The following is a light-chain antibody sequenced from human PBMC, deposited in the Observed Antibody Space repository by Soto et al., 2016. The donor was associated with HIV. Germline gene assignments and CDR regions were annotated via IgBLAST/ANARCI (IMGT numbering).Light chain of an antibody. J-gene: IGLJ2*01. Sequence: SYELTQPPSVSVAPGKSARISCGGNNIGIKSVHWYQQKPGQAPVLVVYDDSDRPSGIPERFSGSNSGNTATLTISRVEAGDEADYYCQVWDNSTDHVVFGGGTKLTVL. CDR2: DDS. CDR1: NIGIKS. CDR3: QVWDNSTDHVV. V-gene: IGLV3-21*03.